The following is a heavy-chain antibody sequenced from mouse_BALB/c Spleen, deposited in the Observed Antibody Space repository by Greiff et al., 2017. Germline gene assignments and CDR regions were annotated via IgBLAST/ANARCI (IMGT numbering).Heavy chain of an antibody. CDR1: GYSITSDYA. CDR2: ISYSGST. Sequence: VQLKESGPGLVKPSQSLSLTCTVTGYSITSDYAWNWIRQFPGNKLEWMGYISYSGSTSYNPSLKSRISITRDTSKNQFFLQLNSVTTEDTATYYCARVSWGYFDVWGAGTTVTVSS. V-gene: IGHV3-2*02. J-gene: IGHJ1*01. D-gene: IGHD1-1*01. CDR3: ARVSWGYFDV.